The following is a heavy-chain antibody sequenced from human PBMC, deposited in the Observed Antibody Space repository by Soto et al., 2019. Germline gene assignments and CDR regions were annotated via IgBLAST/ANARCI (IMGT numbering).Heavy chain of an antibody. CDR2: ISYDGSNK. CDR3: AKDVRYFDWLPSPLFDY. D-gene: IGHD3-9*01. CDR1: GFTFSSYG. J-gene: IGHJ4*02. Sequence: GGSLRLSCAASGFTFSSYGMHWVRQAPGKGLEWVAVISYDGSNKYYADSVKGRFTISRDNSKNTLYLQMNSLRAEDTAVYYCAKDVRYFDWLPSPLFDYWGQGTLVTVSS. V-gene: IGHV3-30*18.